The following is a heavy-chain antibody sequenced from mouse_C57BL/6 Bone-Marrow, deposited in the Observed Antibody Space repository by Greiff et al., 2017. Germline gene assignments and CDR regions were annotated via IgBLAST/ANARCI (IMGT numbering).Heavy chain of an antibody. V-gene: IGHV1-54*01. CDR2: INPGSGGT. D-gene: IGHD3-3*01. CDR1: GYAFTNYL. Sequence: VQLQQSGAELVRPGTSVKVSCKASGYAFTNYLIEWVKQRPGQGLEWIGVINPGSGGTNYNEKFKGKATLTADKSSSTAYMQLSSLTSGDSAVYFCAREGPLYWGQGTSVTVSS. J-gene: IGHJ4*01. CDR3: AREGPLY.